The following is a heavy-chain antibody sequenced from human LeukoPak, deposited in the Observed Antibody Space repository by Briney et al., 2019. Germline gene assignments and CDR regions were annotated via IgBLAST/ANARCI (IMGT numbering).Heavy chain of an antibody. CDR2: ISWNGGSI. J-gene: IGHJ4*02. CDR1: GFTFDDYA. V-gene: IGHV3-9*03. Sequence: GRSLRLSCAASGFTFDDYAMQWVRQAPGKGLEWVSGISWNGGSIGYADSVKGRFTISRDNAKNSLYLQMHSLRAEDMALYYCAKGPPFYSSGWFYFDYWGQGTLVTVSS. D-gene: IGHD6-19*01. CDR3: AKGPPFYSSGWFYFDY.